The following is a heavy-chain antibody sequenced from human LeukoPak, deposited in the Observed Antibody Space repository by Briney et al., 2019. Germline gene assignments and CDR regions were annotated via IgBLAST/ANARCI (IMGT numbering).Heavy chain of an antibody. V-gene: IGHV4-59*01. CDR1: GGSISSYY. D-gene: IGHD3-22*01. CDR2: IYYSGST. J-gene: IGHJ4*02. CDR3: ARDRYYYDSSGYSLFDY. Sequence: SEALSLTCTVSGGSISSYYWSWIRQPPGKGLEWIGYIYYSGSTNYNPSLKSRVTISVDTSKNQFSLKLRSVTAADTAVYYCARDRYYYDSSGYSLFDYWGRGTLVTVSS.